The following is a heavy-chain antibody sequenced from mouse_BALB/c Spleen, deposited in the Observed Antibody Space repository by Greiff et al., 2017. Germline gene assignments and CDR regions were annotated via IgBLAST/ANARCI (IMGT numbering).Heavy chain of an antibody. CDR2: INPNNGGT. D-gene: IGHD1-1*02. J-gene: IGHJ4*01. Sequence: EVKLQESGPELVKPGASVKIPCKASGYTFTDYNMDWVKQSHGKSLEWIGDINPNNGGTIYNQKFKGKAKLTVDKSSSTAYMELRSLTSEDTAVYYCARWRNYGHPYAMDYWGQGTSVTVSS. CDR3: ARWRNYGHPYAMDY. V-gene: IGHV1-18*01. CDR1: GYTFTDYN.